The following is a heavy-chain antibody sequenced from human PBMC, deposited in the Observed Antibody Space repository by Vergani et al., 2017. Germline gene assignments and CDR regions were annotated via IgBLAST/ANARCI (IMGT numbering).Heavy chain of an antibody. V-gene: IGHV2-5*04. CDR2: IYWNDDQ. J-gene: IGHJ6*03. D-gene: IGHD1-7*01. CDR1: GFSLNTRGVS. CDR3: VYRKTDYGTTGCFYPFYYDDYMDV. Sequence: QITLKESGPTLVKPTQTLTLTCTFSGFSLNTRGVSVAWIRQPPGKALDWLALIYWNDDQHYSPSLNNRVTITKDTSKNQVVLTMTNMDYVDTGTYYCVYRKTDYGTTGCFYPFYYDDYMDVWGKGTTVTVSS.